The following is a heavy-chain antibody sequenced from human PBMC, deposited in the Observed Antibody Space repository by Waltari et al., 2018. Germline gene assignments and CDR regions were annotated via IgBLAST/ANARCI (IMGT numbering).Heavy chain of an antibody. CDR2: IYTSGST. CDR3: ARDYYCSSTSCYINYYYYYGMDV. D-gene: IGHD2-2*02. V-gene: IGHV4-4*07. J-gene: IGHJ6*02. Sequence: WIGRIYTSGSTNYNPSLKSRVTMSVDTSKNQFSLKLSSVTAADTAVYYCARDYYCSSTSCYINYYYYYGMDVWGQGTTVTVSS.